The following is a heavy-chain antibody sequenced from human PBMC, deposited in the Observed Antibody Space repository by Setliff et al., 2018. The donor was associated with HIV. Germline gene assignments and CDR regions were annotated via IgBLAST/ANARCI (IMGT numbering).Heavy chain of an antibody. V-gene: IGHV4-39*07. CDR3: ARAPLGDIVVVPAHFDS. CDR1: GGSISSSSYY. D-gene: IGHD2-2*01. J-gene: IGHJ4*01. Sequence: PSETLSLTCTVSGGSISSSSYYWGWIRQPPGKGLEWIGSISYSGSTSYNPSLKSRVTISVDTSKNQFSLKLKSVTAADTAVYYCARAPLGDIVVVPAHFDSWGQGTLVTVSS. CDR2: ISYSGST.